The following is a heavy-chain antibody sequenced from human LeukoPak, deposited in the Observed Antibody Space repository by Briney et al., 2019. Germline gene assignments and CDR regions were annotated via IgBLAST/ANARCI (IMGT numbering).Heavy chain of an antibody. Sequence: GGSLRLSCAASGLTFRNYAMSWVRQAPGKGLEWVSVVCANDGNTYYADAVKGRFTISRDNSKDTLYLQMDSLRAEDTAVYYCAKGSGSSCYSPCDYWGQGILVTVSS. D-gene: IGHD2-15*01. V-gene: IGHV3-23*01. J-gene: IGHJ4*02. CDR1: GLTFRNYA. CDR3: AKGSGSSCYSPCDY. CDR2: VCANDGNT.